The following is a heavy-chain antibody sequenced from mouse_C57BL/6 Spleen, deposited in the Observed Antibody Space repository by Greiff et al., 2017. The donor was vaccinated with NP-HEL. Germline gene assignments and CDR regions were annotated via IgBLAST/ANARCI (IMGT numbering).Heavy chain of an antibody. CDR2: IRNKANGYTT. CDR1: GFTFTDYY. V-gene: IGHV7-3*01. CDR3: ARYRTYAMDY. Sequence: EVNLVESGGGLVQPGGSLSLSCAASGFTFTDYYMSWVRQPPGKALEWLGFIRNKANGYTTEYSASVKGRFTISRDNSQSILYLQMNALRAEDSATYYCARYRTYAMDYWGQGTSVTVSS. J-gene: IGHJ4*01.